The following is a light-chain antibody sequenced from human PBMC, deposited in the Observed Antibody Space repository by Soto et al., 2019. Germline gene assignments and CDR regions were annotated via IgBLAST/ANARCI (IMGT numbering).Light chain of an antibody. CDR2: GAS. CDR1: QSVSGSY. J-gene: IGKJ1*01. V-gene: IGKV3-20*01. Sequence: EIVLTQSPGTLSLSPGGRATLSCRASQSVSGSYLAWYQQKPGQAPRLLIYGASSRATSIPDRFSGSGSGTDFTLTISRLEPEDFAVYYCQQYGSSPETFGQGTKLEIK. CDR3: QQYGSSPET.